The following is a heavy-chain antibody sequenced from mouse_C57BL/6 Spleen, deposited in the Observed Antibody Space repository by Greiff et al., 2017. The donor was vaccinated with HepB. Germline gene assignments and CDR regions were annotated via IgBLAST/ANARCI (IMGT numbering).Heavy chain of an antibody. CDR1: GYTFTDYY. CDR2: INPNNGGT. Sequence: EVQLQQSGPELVKPGASVKISCKASGYTFTDYYMNWVKQSHGKSLEWIGDINPNNGGTSYNQKFKGKATLTVDKSSSTAYMELRSLTSEDSAVYYCASGPGTMDYWGQGTTLTVSS. V-gene: IGHV1-26*01. CDR3: ASGPGTMDY. J-gene: IGHJ2*01. D-gene: IGHD4-1*01.